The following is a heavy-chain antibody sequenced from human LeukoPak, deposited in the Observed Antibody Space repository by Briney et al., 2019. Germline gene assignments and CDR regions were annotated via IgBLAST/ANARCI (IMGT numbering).Heavy chain of an antibody. Sequence: GGSLRLSCAASGFTFDDYAMHWVRQAPGKGLEGVSGISWNSGSIGYADSVKGRFTISRDNAKNSLYLQMNSLRAEDTALYYCATQYDYVWGSYSFDYWGQGTLVTVSS. CDR1: GFTFDDYA. D-gene: IGHD3-16*01. J-gene: IGHJ4*02. V-gene: IGHV3-9*01. CDR2: ISWNSGSI. CDR3: ATQYDYVWGSYSFDY.